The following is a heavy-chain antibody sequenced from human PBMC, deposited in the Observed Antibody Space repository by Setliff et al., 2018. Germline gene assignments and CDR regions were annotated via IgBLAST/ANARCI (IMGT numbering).Heavy chain of an antibody. CDR1: GYSFTKYW. CDR3: ARRGWGSSSGDCYPPKGCYYYYMDV. D-gene: IGHD2-21*02. J-gene: IGHJ6*03. CDR2: IDPADSDT. V-gene: IGHV5-51*01. Sequence: PGESLKISCKAAGYSFTKYWIGWVRQMPGKGLEWMGIIDPADSDTTYSPSFQGQVTISADKSIGTAYLQWSSLKASDTAIYYCARRGWGSSSGDCYPPKGCYYYYMDVWGKGTTVTVSS.